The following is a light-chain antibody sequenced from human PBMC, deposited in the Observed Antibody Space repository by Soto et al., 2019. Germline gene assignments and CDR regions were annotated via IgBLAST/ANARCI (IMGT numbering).Light chain of an antibody. J-gene: IGLJ1*01. CDR3: GAWDDSLNGLYV. Sequence: QSVLTQPPSASGTPGQRVTISCSGSSSNIGSNTVNWYQQLPGTAPKLLIYSNNQRPSGVPDRFSGSKSATSASLAISGRQSEDEADYYCGAWDDSLNGLYVFGTGTKLTVL. V-gene: IGLV1-44*01. CDR2: SNN. CDR1: SSNIGSNT.